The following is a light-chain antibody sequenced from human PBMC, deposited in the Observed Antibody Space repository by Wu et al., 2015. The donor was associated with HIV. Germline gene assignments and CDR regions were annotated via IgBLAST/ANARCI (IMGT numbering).Light chain of an antibody. V-gene: IGKV3-15*01. Sequence: EIVMTQSPATLSVSPGERTTLSCRASQSVSSNVAWYQQKPGQAPRLLIYDASTRATGIPARFSGSGSGTEFTLTISNMQSEDYAVYYCQQYNNWTSGAFGRRDQGGNQT. CDR2: DAS. CDR1: QSVSSN. CDR3: QQYNNWTSGA. J-gene: IGKJ1*01.